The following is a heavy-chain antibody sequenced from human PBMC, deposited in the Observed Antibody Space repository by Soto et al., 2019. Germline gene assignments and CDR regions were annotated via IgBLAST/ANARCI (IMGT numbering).Heavy chain of an antibody. V-gene: IGHV1-69*01. Sequence: QVQLMQSVAEVTKPGSSVKVSCKASGGPFNTFGISWVRQAPGQGLEWMGVIIPKYGTTNYARRFQGRVTNTAAEATTTAYLELSSLRHDDTAIYYCARTRRRRPVVYVVYWGQGTPISV. CDR2: IIPKYGTT. J-gene: IGHJ4*02. D-gene: IGHD2-2*01. CDR3: ARTRRRRPVVYVVY. CDR1: GGPFNTFG.